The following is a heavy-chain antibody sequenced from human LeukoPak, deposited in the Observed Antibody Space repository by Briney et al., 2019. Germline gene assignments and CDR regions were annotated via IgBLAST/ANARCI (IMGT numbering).Heavy chain of an antibody. D-gene: IGHD2/OR15-2a*01. CDR1: NGSINTGGFY. CDR3: ARDESVTVSVGNSGLGAFDI. J-gene: IGHJ3*02. Sequence: PSETLSLTCSVSNGSINTGGFYWSWIRQLPGKGLEWIGYIYYRGSTYYNPSLESRATISMDTSKNQFSLRLSSVTAADTAVYYCARDESVTVSVGNSGLGAFDIWGQGTMVTISS. CDR2: IYYRGST. V-gene: IGHV4-31*03.